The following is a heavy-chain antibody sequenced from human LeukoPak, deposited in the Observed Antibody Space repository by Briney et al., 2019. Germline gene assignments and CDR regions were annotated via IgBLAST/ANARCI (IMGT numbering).Heavy chain of an antibody. CDR2: VIVSGDNT. CDR1: GFPFSTYW. J-gene: IGHJ3*02. V-gene: IGHV3-23*01. CDR3: ARLYYDT. D-gene: IGHD3-10*01. Sequence: PGGSLRLSCAASGFPFSTYWMHWVRQAPGKGLEWVSTVIVSGDNTYYADSVKGRFTISRDNSKDTLYLQMNSLRAEDTAIYYCARLYYDTRGQGTMVTVSS.